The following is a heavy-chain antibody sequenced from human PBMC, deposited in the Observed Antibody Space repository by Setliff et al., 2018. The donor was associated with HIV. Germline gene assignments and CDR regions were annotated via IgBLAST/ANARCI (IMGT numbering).Heavy chain of an antibody. Sequence: SETLSLTCTVYGGSLTHYYWTWIRQPPGGGLEWIGEITDTGHTNYNSSLQSRVTISLDTSRKQFSLKLTSVTASDAADYYCARAPSCIGSNCIFYYYYYYGLDVWGHGTTVTVSS. J-gene: IGHJ6*02. CDR2: ITDTGHT. D-gene: IGHD2-15*01. V-gene: IGHV4-34*01. CDR3: ARAPSCIGSNCIFYYYYYYGLDV. CDR1: GGSLTHYY.